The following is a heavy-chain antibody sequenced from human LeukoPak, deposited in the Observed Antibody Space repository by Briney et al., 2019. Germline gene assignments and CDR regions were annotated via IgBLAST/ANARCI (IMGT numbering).Heavy chain of an antibody. CDR1: GFIFADYT. CDR3: ARGENWFHP. J-gene: IGHJ5*02. CDR2: IRGKAYPGTT. Sequence: PGGSLRLPCTTSGFIFADYTVSWFRQAPGKGLEWLGFIRGKAYPGTTEYAASARGRFTVSRDDSASIAYLQMNSLQTEDSALYYCARGENWFHPWGQGTLVTVSS. V-gene: IGHV3-49*03.